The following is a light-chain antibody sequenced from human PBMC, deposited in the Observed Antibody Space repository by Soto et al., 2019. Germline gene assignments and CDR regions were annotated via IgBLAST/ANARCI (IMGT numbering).Light chain of an antibody. CDR3: QQYGSSPT. CDR2: GAS. J-gene: IGKJ2*01. CDR1: QSVSS. V-gene: IGKV3-20*01. Sequence: EIVLTQSPGTLSLSPGERATLSCRATQSVSSIAWYQQKPGQAPRLLIYGASSRATGIPDRFSGSGSGTDFTLTISRLEPEDFAVYYCQQYGSSPTFGQGTKLEIK.